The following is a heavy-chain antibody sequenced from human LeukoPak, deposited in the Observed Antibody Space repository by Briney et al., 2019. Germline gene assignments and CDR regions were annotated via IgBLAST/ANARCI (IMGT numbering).Heavy chain of an antibody. D-gene: IGHD5-18*01. J-gene: IGHJ4*02. V-gene: IGHV4-59*01. CDR1: GGSISSYY. CDR2: IHYSGST. Sequence: PSETLSLTCTVSGGSISSYYWSWIRQPPGKGLEWIGYIHYSGSTNYNPSLKSRVTISVDTSKNQFSLKLSSVTAADTAVYYCARVGYSYGPEYYFDYWGQGTLVTVSS. CDR3: ARVGYSYGPEYYFDY.